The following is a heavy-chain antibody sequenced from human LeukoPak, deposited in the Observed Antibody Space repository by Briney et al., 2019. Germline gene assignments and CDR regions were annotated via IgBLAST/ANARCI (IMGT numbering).Heavy chain of an antibody. CDR1: GFTFSNSW. CDR2: IKYDGSST. Sequence: GGSLRLSCAASGFTFSNSWMYWVRQTPDKGLVWVSRIKYDGSSTVYADSVKGRFTISRDNAKNPLDLQMNSLRAEDTAVYYCARGGPYSSSSLDYWGQGTLVTVSS. J-gene: IGHJ4*02. CDR3: ARGGPYSSSSLDY. D-gene: IGHD6-6*01. V-gene: IGHV3-74*01.